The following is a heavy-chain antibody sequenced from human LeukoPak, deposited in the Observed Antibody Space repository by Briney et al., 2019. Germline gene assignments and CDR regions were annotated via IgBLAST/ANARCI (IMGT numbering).Heavy chain of an antibody. J-gene: IGHJ4*02. CDR1: GITFSSYW. Sequence: PGGSLRLSCAASGITFSSYWMHWVRQDPGRGLLWVSRINTQGTYTNYADSVKGRFTISRDNAKNTLYLQMNSLRAEDTAVYYCAKDDTATHYYFDYWGQGTLVTVSS. CDR3: AKDDTATHYYFDY. D-gene: IGHD2-15*01. V-gene: IGHV3-74*01. CDR2: INTQGTYT.